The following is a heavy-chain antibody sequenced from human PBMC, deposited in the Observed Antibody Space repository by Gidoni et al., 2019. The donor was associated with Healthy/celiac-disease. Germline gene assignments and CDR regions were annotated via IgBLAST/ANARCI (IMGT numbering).Heavy chain of an antibody. V-gene: IGHV3-21*01. CDR2: ISSISSYI. J-gene: IGHJ3*02. CDR1: GFTFSSYS. D-gene: IGHD4-17*01. CDR3: ARDYGESFDAFDI. Sequence: AASGFTFSSYSMNWVRQAPGKGLEWVSSISSISSYIYYADSVKGRFTISRDNAKNSLYLQMNSLRAEDTAVYYCARDYGESFDAFDIWGQGTMVTVSS.